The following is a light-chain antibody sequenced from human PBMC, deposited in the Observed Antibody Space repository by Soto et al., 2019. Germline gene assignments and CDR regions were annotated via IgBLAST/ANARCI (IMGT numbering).Light chain of an antibody. CDR1: QSIGIY. CDR2: AAS. V-gene: IGKV1-39*01. CDR3: QQCYSPPLT. Sequence: DIQMTQSPSSLSASIGDRITITCRASQSIGIYLNWCQQKPGKAPKILVTAASSLHSGVPSRFSGSGSGTDFTLTISNLQSEDFAIYYCQQCYSPPLTFGGGTKVEIK. J-gene: IGKJ4*01.